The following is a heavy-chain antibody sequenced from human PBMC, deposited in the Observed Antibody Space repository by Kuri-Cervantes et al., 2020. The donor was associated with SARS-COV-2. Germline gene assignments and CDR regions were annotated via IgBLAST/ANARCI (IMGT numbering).Heavy chain of an antibody. Sequence: GGSLRLSCAASGFTFSSYGMHWVRQAPGKGLEWVAFIRYDGSNKYYADSVKGRFTISRDNSRNTLYLQMSRLRPEDTAVYYCAREGGDGYTTFSAFNYWGQGTLVTVSS. CDR1: GFTFSSYG. J-gene: IGHJ4*02. D-gene: IGHD2/OR15-2a*01. CDR3: AREGGDGYTTFSAFNY. V-gene: IGHV3-30*02. CDR2: IRYDGSNK.